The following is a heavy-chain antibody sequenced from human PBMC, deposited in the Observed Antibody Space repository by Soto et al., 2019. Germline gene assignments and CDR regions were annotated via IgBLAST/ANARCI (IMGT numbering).Heavy chain of an antibody. CDR3: XXDSNWSSDY. CDR1: GFTFSGYN. V-gene: IGHV3-48*04. CDR2: XXXXXXXX. Sequence: EVQLVESGGGLVQPGGSLRLSCAASGFTFSGYNMNWIRQAPGKGXXXXXXXXXXXXXXXXADXVKGRFTMSRDNAKXXXXXXXXXXXXXXXXXXXXXXDSNWSSDYCGQGTLVAVSS. J-gene: IGHJ4*02. D-gene: IGHD1-1*01.